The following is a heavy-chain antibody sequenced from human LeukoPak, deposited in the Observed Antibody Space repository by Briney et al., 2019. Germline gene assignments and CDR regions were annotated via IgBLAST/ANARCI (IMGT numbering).Heavy chain of an antibody. J-gene: IGHJ4*02. CDR1: GGTFSSYA. D-gene: IGHD1-26*01. V-gene: IGHV1-46*01. Sequence: ASVKVSCKASGGTFSSYAISWVRQAPGQGLEWMGIINPSGGSTSHAQKFQGRVTMTRDTSTSTVYMELSSLRSEDTAVYYCARSIVGATGYFDYWGQGTLVTVSS. CDR3: ARSIVGATGYFDY. CDR2: INPSGGST.